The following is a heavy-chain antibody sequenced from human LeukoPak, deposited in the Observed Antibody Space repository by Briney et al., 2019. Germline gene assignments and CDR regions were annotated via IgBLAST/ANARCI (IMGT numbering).Heavy chain of an antibody. V-gene: IGHV1-8*01. CDR2: MNPNSGNT. CDR1: GYTFTSYD. D-gene: IGHD3-10*01. Sequence: ASVKVSCKASGYTFTSYDINWVRQATGQGLEWTGWMNPNSGNTGYAQKFQGRVTMTRNTSISTAYMELSSLRSEDTAVYYCARYYYGSGSDDYYYGMDVWGQGTTVTVSS. J-gene: IGHJ6*02. CDR3: ARYYYGSGSDDYYYGMDV.